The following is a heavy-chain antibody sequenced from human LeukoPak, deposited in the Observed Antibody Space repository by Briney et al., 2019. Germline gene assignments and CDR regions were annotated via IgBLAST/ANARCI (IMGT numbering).Heavy chain of an antibody. CDR2: IYYNGGT. D-gene: IGHD6-19*01. Sequence: SGTLSLTCAVSGGSISTNNWWHWVRQSPGKGLEWIAEIYYNGGTNYNPSPKSRVTISVDTSKNQFSLNVNSVTAADTAMYYCAREVAAGSHKGFDYWGQGTLVTVSS. CDR1: GGSISTNNW. J-gene: IGHJ4*02. CDR3: AREVAAGSHKGFDY. V-gene: IGHV4-4*02.